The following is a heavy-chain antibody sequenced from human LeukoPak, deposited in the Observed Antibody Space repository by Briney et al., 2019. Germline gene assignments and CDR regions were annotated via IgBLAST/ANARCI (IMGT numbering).Heavy chain of an antibody. V-gene: IGHV4-4*07. J-gene: IGHJ6*02. CDR1: GGSISSYY. CDR3: ARDGILTGYPYYYYGMDV. CDR2: IYTSGST. Sequence: PSETLSLTCTVSGGSISSYYWSWIRQPAGKGLEWIGRIYTSGSTNYNPSLKSRVTISVDTSKNQFSLKLSSVTAADTAVYYCARDGILTGYPYYYYGMDVWGQGTTVTVSS. D-gene: IGHD3-9*01.